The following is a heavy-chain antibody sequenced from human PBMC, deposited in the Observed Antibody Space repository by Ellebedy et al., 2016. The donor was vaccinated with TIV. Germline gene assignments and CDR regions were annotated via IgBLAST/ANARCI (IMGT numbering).Heavy chain of an antibody. D-gene: IGHD2-2*01. CDR3: AKDPPHYCSSSSCYIDY. Sequence: GESLKISXAASGFTFSSYGMHWVRQAPGKGLEWVAVISYDGSNKYYADSVKGRFTISRDNSKNTLYLQMNSLRAEDTAVYYCAKDPPHYCSSSSCYIDYWGQGTLVTVSS. V-gene: IGHV3-30*18. CDR1: GFTFSSYG. J-gene: IGHJ4*02. CDR2: ISYDGSNK.